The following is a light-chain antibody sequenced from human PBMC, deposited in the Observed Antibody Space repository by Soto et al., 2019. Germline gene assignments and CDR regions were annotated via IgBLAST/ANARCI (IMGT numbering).Light chain of an antibody. J-gene: IGKJ1*01. CDR2: GAS. CDR1: QSVSSN. CDR3: QQYNNWGT. V-gene: IGKV3-15*01. Sequence: EIVMTQSPATLSVSPGERATLSCRASQSVSSNLAWYQQKTGQAPRLLIYGASTRATGIPARFSGSGSGTEFTLTISSLQSEDFAVYYCQQYNNWGTFGQGTKVEIK.